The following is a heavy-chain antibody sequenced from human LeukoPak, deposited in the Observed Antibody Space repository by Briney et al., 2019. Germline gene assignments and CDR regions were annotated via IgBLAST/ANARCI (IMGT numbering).Heavy chain of an antibody. D-gene: IGHD2-2*01. CDR2: IKSKTDGGTT. CDR3: TTCSSTSCYSNWFDP. CDR1: GFTFSSYS. J-gene: IGHJ5*02. V-gene: IGHV3-15*01. Sequence: GGSLRLSCAASGFTFSSYSMNWVRQAPGKGLEWVGRIKSKTDGGTTDYAAPVKGRFTISRDDSKNTLYLQMNSLKTEDTAVYYCTTCSSTSCYSNWFDPWGQGTLVTVSS.